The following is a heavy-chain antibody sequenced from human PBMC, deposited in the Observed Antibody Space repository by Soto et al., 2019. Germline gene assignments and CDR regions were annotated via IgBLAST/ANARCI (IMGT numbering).Heavy chain of an antibody. CDR1: GFSLTTGGVG. Sequence: QITLKESGPMLVKPTQTLTLTCTFSGFSLTTGGVGVGWFRQPPGKALEWLADLYWNTEKNHSPSLRGRLIIAKDTSRDQLFLTVTTVVPTDTATYYCAHRLTGDGIAVWGQGTTVTVSS. D-gene: IGHD3-16*01. CDR3: AHRLTGDGIAV. CDR2: LYWNTEK. J-gene: IGHJ6*02. V-gene: IGHV2-5*01.